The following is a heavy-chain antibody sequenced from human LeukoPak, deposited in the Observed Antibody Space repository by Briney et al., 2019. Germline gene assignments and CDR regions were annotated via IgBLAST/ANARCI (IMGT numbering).Heavy chain of an antibody. D-gene: IGHD5/OR15-5a*01. CDR2: FDPEDGVT. CDR1: GYTLSQLS. V-gene: IGHV1-24*01. Sequence: ASVKVSCKVSGYTLSQLSMHWVRQAPGKGLEWMGGFDPEDGVTIYAQKFQGRVTMTEDTSTNSANMELNSLRPEDTAVYYCAAPTPPNNGFYEDAFDLWGQGTVVIVSS. J-gene: IGHJ3*01. CDR3: AAPTPPNNGFYEDAFDL.